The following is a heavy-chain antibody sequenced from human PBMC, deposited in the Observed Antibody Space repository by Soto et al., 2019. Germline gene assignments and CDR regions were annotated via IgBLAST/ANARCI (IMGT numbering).Heavy chain of an antibody. CDR3: ARDYYYDSSAPGTWFDP. CDR1: GYTFTSYD. D-gene: IGHD3-22*01. V-gene: IGHV1-8*01. Sequence: ASMKVSCKASGYTFTSYDINWVRQATGQGLEWMGWMNPNSGNTGYAQKFQGRVTMTRNTSISTAYMELSSLRSEDTAVYYCARDYYYDSSAPGTWFDPWGQGTLVTVSS. CDR2: MNPNSGNT. J-gene: IGHJ5*02.